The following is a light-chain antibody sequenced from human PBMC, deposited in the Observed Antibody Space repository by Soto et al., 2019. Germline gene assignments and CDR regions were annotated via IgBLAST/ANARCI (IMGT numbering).Light chain of an antibody. CDR3: QQYDNWPPT. CDR2: GAS. CDR1: QSVSSN. J-gene: IGKJ4*01. V-gene: IGKV3-15*01. Sequence: EIVMTQSPATLSASPGDRATLSCRASQSVSSNLAWYQQKPGQAPRLLIHGASTRATTIPASFSGSGSGTEFTLTIGSLQSEDLAVYYCQQYDNWPPTFGGGTKVEIK.